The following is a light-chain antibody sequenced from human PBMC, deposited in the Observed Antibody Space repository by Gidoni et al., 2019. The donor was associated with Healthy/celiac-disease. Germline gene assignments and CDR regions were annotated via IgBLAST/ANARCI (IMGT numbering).Light chain of an antibody. CDR2: ASS. CDR3: QQSYSTPQT. CDR1: QSISSY. Sequence: DIQMTQSPSSLSASVGDRVTIPCRASQSISSYLNWYQQKPGKAPKLLIYASSSLQSGVPSRVRCRGSGNDFTLTISSLQPEDFATYYCQQSYSTPQTFGQGTKLEIK. V-gene: IGKV1-39*01. J-gene: IGKJ2*01.